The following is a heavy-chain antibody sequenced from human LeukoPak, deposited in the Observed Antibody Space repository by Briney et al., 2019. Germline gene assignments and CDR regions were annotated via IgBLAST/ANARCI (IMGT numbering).Heavy chain of an antibody. V-gene: IGHV4-31*02. J-gene: IGHJ4*02. CDR3: ARDREYGTFDY. Sequence: SQTLSLTCTVSGGSISNSGGFYWSWIRQHPGDGLEWIGYIYYSGSTNYNPSLKSRVTISVDTSKNQFSLKLSSVTAADTAVYYCARDREYGTFDYWGQGTLVTVSS. D-gene: IGHD3-10*01. CDR1: GGSISNSGGFY. CDR2: IYYSGST.